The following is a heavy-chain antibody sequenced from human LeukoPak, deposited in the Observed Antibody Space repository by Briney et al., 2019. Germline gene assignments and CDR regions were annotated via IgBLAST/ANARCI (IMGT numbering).Heavy chain of an antibody. V-gene: IGHV1-2*02. Sequence: ASVTVXFKASGYTVTDYYMHWVRQAPGQGGEGMGWINPNSGGTNYTQKFQGRVTMTRDTAISTDYMELRRLRYGETAVYLCEXDPXYXIXXGYASTLPDVWGKGTTVTVSS. CDR2: INPNSGGT. D-gene: IGHD3-9*01. CDR1: GYTVTDYY. J-gene: IGHJ6*04. CDR3: EXDPXYXIXXGYASTLPDV.